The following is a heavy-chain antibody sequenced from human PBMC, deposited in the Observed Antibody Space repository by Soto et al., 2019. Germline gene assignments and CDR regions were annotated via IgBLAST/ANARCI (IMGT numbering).Heavy chain of an antibody. J-gene: IGHJ5*02. CDR1: GFTFSSYA. CDR3: AKDQSIAARRPNWFDP. D-gene: IGHD6-6*01. V-gene: IGHV3-23*01. Sequence: QPGGSLRLSCAASGFTFSSYAMSWVRQAPGKGLEWVSAISGSGGSTYYADSVKGRFTISRDNSRNTLYLQMNSLRAEDTAVYYCAKDQSIAARRPNWFDPWGQGTLVTVSS. CDR2: ISGSGGST.